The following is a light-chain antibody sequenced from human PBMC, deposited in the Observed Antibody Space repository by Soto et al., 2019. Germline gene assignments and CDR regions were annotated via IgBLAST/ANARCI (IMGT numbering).Light chain of an antibody. CDR2: ENN. CDR3: GTWDSSLSAGV. Sequence: QSVLTQPPSVSAAPGQKVTISCSGSSSNIGNNYVSWYQQLPGTAPKLLIYENNKRPSGIPDRFSGSKSCTSATLGITGLQTGAEADYYCGTWDSSLSAGVFGGGTKLTVL. V-gene: IGLV1-51*02. J-gene: IGLJ2*01. CDR1: SSNIGNNY.